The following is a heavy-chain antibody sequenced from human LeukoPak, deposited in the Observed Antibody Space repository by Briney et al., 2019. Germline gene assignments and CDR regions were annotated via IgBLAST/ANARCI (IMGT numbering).Heavy chain of an antibody. D-gene: IGHD3-3*01. J-gene: IGHJ4*02. CDR2: IYYSGST. V-gene: IGHV4-39*07. CDR1: GGSISSSSYY. CDR3: ARAPSGYYLFDY. Sequence: PSETLSLTCTVSGGSISSSSYYWGWIRQPPGKGLEWIGSIYYSGSTYYNPSLKSRVTISVDTSKNQFSLKLSSVTAADTAVYYCARAPSGYYLFDYWGQGTLVTVSS.